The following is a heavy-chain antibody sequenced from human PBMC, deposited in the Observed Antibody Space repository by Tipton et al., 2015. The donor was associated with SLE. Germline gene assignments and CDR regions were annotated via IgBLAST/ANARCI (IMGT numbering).Heavy chain of an antibody. CDR3: ATGHEYRMGPAAIRGRDV. Sequence: TLSLTCTVSGFSVTSGYYWGWIRQPPGKGLEWIGTIFHSGTTYFNSSLKSRVTISVDTSKNQFSLKLTSVTAADTAVYYCATGHEYRMGPAAIRGRDVWGTGSMVTVTS. D-gene: IGHD2-2*02. CDR1: GFSVTSGYY. V-gene: IGHV4-38-2*02. CDR2: IFHSGTT. J-gene: IGHJ6*04.